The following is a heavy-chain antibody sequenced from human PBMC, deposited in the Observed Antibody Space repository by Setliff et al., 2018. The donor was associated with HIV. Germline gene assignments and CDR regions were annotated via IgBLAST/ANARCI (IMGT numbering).Heavy chain of an antibody. CDR2: ISSSSSTI. Sequence: LRLSCAASGFSFSGYSMNWVRQAPGRGLEWLSYISSSSSTIYYADSVKGRFTISRDNAKNSLYLQMNSLRVEDTAVYYCARDNYYFYNSGYPVDAFDIWGQGTMVTVSS. CDR1: GFSFSGYS. D-gene: IGHD3-22*01. V-gene: IGHV3-48*01. J-gene: IGHJ3*02. CDR3: ARDNYYFYNSGYPVDAFDI.